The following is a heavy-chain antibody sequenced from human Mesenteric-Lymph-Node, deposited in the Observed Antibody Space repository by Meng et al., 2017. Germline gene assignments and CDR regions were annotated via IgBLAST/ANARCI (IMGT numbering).Heavy chain of an antibody. J-gene: IGHJ1*01. CDR3: ARTLEGYFQH. CDR1: GGTFSSYA. V-gene: IGHV1-69*05. Sequence: QGQRVRSGAEGKKPGSSVKVSCKASGGTFSSYAISWVRQAPGQGLEWMGGIIPIFGTANYAQKFQGRVTITTDESTSTAYMELSSLRSEDTAVYYCARTLEGYFQHWGQGTLVTVSS. D-gene: IGHD3-3*01. CDR2: IIPIFGTA.